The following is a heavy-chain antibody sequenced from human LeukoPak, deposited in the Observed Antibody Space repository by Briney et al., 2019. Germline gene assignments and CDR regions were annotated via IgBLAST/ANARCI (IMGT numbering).Heavy chain of an antibody. CDR2: ISSSSYI. V-gene: IGHV3-21*01. CDR3: ARYRSGSAFDY. D-gene: IGHD3-22*01. Sequence: GGSLRLSCAASGFTFSSYSMNWVRQAPGKGLEWVSSISSSSYIYYADSVKGRFTISRDNAKNSLYLQMNSLRAEDTAVYYCARYRSGSAFDYWGQGTLVTVSS. CDR1: GFTFSSYS. J-gene: IGHJ4*02.